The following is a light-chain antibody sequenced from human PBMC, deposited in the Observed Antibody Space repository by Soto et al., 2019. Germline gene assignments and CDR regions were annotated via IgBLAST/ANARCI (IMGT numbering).Light chain of an antibody. CDR3: QQDGSSPRT. J-gene: IGKJ1*01. V-gene: IGKV3-20*01. Sequence: EIVLTQSPGTLSLSPGERATLSCRASQSVSSSYLAWYQQKPGQAPRILIYAASSRATGIPDRFSGRGSGTDFSLTISRLEPEDFAVYYCQQDGSSPRTFGQGTKVDIK. CDR2: AAS. CDR1: QSVSSSY.